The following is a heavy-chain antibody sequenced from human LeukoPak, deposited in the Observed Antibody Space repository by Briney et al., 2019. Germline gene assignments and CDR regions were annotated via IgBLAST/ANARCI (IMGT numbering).Heavy chain of an antibody. CDR1: GFTFSDSY. V-gene: IGHV3-72*01. CDR2: TTDKADSYTT. D-gene: IGHD1-26*01. J-gene: IGHJ4*02. CDR3: ARESGGSLYY. Sequence: GGSLRLSCAASGFTFSDSYMDWVRQAPGKGLEWVGRTTDKADSYTTEYAASVKGRFTISRDDSKNSLYLQMNSLRTEDTAVYYCARESGGSLYYWGQGTLVTVSS.